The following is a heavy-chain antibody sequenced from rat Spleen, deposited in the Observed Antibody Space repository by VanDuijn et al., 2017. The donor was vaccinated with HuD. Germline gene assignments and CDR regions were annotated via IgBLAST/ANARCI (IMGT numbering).Heavy chain of an antibody. CDR3: TTKGMYTTDYYYHYYYVMDA. CDR2: ITNTGGST. Sequence: EVQLVETGGGLVQPGRSLKLSCAASGFTFNNYWMTWIRQAPGKGLEWVASITNTGGSTYYPDSVKGRFTISRDNAKSTLYLQMNSLRSEDTATYYCTTKGMYTTDYYYHYYYVMDAWGQGASVTVSS. V-gene: IGHV5-31*01. J-gene: IGHJ4*01. D-gene: IGHD1-6*01. CDR1: GFTFNNYW.